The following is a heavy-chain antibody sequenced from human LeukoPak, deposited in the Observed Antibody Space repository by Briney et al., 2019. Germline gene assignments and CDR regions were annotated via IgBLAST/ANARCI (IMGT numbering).Heavy chain of an antibody. J-gene: IGHJ6*02. V-gene: IGHV4-59*08. Sequence: SETLSLTCTVSGGSVSSYYWSWIRQSPGKGLEWIGSIYYSGSTNYNPSLRSRVTISIDTSKNHFSLKLTSVTAADTAMYYCASSDYDSHAMDVWGQGTTVTVSS. CDR1: GGSVSSYY. CDR2: IYYSGST. CDR3: ASSDYDSHAMDV. D-gene: IGHD6-6*01.